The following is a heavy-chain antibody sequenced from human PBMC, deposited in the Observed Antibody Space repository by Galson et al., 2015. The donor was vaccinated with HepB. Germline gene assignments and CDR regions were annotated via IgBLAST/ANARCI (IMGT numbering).Heavy chain of an antibody. CDR2: IIPIFNTA. CDR3: ARENYSHYEGDYYAMDI. J-gene: IGHJ6*02. Sequence: SVKVSCKASGGTFSNYAITWVRQAPGQGLEWLGGIIPIFNTANYAQKFQGRVSITADESPSTAYMELSRLRSEDTAIYYCARENYSHYEGDYYAMDIWGQGTTVTVSS. CDR1: GGTFSNYA. D-gene: IGHD4-11*01. V-gene: IGHV1-69*13.